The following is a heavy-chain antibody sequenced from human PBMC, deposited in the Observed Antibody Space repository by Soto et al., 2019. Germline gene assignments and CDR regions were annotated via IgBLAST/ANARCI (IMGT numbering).Heavy chain of an antibody. CDR1: GGSISSSSNY. V-gene: IGHV4-39*01. Sequence: SETLSLTCTVSGGSISSSSNYWGWIRQPPGKGLEWIGSIYYSGSTYYNPSLKSRVTISVDTSKNQFSLKLSSVTAADTAVYYCASGGYCSGGSCRHQLEGPLYAFDIWGQGTMVTVSS. D-gene: IGHD2-15*01. CDR3: ASGGYCSGGSCRHQLEGPLYAFDI. J-gene: IGHJ3*02. CDR2: IYYSGST.